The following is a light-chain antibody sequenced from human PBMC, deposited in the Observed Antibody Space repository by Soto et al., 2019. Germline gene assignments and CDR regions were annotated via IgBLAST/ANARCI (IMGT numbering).Light chain of an antibody. CDR3: QQRSNWPLPWT. J-gene: IGKJ1*01. Sequence: EIVLTQSPATLSLSPGERATLSCRASQSVSSYLAWYQQKPGQAPRLLIYDASNRATGIPARFSGSGSGTDFTLTISGLEPEDFAVYYCQQRSNWPLPWTFGQGTKVEIK. CDR1: QSVSSY. V-gene: IGKV3-11*01. CDR2: DAS.